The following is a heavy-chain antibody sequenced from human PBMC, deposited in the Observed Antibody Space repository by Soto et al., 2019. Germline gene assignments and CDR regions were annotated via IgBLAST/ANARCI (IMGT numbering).Heavy chain of an antibody. V-gene: IGHV3-30-3*01. CDR2: ISYDGSHK. CDR1: GFTFSSFA. CDR3: ARDRRHQVVPLDY. Sequence: QVQLVESGGGVVQPGRSLRLSCAAYGFTFSSFAMHWVRQAPGKGLEWVSAISYDGSHKYYADSVKGRFTISRDNSKNTLYLQINSLRPEDRAVYCCARDRRHQVVPLDYGGQGTLVTVSS. J-gene: IGHJ4*02. D-gene: IGHD6-13*01.